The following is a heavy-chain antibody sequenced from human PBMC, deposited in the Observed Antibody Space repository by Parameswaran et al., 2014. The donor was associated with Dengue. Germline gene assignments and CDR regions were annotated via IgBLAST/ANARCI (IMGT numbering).Heavy chain of an antibody. CDR2: INHSGST. D-gene: IGHD2-2*01. CDR3: AREGSSTVL. J-gene: IGHJ4*02. Sequence: PGKGLEWIGEINHSGSTNYNPSLKSRVTISVDTSKNQFSLKLSSVTAADTAVYYCAREGSSTVLWGQGTLVTVSS. V-gene: IGHV4-34*01.